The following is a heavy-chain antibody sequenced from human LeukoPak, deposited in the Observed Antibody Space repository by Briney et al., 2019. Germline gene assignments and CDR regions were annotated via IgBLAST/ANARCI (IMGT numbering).Heavy chain of an antibody. CDR1: GFTFSSYA. Sequence: PGGSLRLSCAASGFTFSSYAMSWVRQAPGKGLEWVSAISGSGGSTYYADSVEGRFTISRDNSKNTLHLQMNSLRAEDTAVYYCAKVRDEYSGYDSGYYFDYWGQGTLVTVSS. D-gene: IGHD5-12*01. J-gene: IGHJ4*02. CDR2: ISGSGGST. CDR3: AKVRDEYSGYDSGYYFDY. V-gene: IGHV3-23*01.